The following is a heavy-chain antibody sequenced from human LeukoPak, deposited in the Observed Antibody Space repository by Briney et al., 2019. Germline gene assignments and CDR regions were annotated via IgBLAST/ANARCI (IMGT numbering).Heavy chain of an antibody. CDR3: ARGQGLGYCSSTSCYGDWYFDL. D-gene: IGHD2-2*01. CDR2: MNPNSGNT. V-gene: IGHV1-8*01. Sequence: ASVKVSCKASGYTFTSYDINWVRQATGQGHEWMGWMNPNSGNTGYAQKFQGRVTMTRNTSISTAYMELSSLRSEDTAVYYCARGQGLGYCSSTSCYGDWYFDLWGRGTLVTVSS. CDR1: GYTFTSYD. J-gene: IGHJ2*01.